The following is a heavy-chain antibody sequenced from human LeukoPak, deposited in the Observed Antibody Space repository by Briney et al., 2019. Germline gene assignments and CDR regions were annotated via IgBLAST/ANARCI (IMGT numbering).Heavy chain of an antibody. D-gene: IGHD6-6*01. CDR1: GGSFSGYY. CDR2: INHSGST. V-gene: IGHV4-34*01. J-gene: IGHJ5*02. CDR3: ARGGSGSSGSNLWFDP. Sequence: SETLSLTCAVYGGSFSGYYWSWIRQPPGKGLEWIGEINHSGSTNYNPSLKSRVTISVDTSKNQFSLKLSSVTAADTAVYYCARGGSGSSGSNLWFDPWGQGTLVTVSS.